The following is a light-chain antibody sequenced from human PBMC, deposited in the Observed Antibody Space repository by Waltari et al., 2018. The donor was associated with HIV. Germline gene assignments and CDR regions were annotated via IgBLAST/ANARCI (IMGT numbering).Light chain of an antibody. CDR1: TSNIGADSG. V-gene: IGLV1-40*01. J-gene: IGLJ3*02. Sequence: QSVLTQPPSVSGAPGQTVTISCTGTTSNIGADSGVHWYQQSPGRGPRLLIYGDNNRPSGVPRRFSGSRSGTAASLTITGLQAEDEAHYYCQSFDNSLGCPWLFGGGTSLTVL. CDR3: QSFDNSLGCPWL. CDR2: GDN.